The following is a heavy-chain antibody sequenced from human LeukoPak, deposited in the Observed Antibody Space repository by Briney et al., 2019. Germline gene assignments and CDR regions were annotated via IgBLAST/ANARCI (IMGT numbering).Heavy chain of an antibody. CDR1: GGSISSGGYS. CDR3: ARGRGVDFWSGYYFDY. J-gene: IGHJ4*02. CDR2: IYHSGST. Sequence: SETLSLTCAVSGGSISSGGYSWSWIRQPPGKGLEWIGYIYHSGSTYYNPSLKSRVTISVDTSKNQFSLKLSSVTAADTAVYYCARGRGVDFWSGYYFDYWGQGTLVTVSS. D-gene: IGHD3-3*01. V-gene: IGHV4-30-2*01.